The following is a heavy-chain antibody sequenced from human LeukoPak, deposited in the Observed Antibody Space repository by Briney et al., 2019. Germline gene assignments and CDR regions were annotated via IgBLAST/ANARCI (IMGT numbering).Heavy chain of an antibody. CDR1: GFTFSSYV. Sequence: GGSLRLSCAASGFTFSSYVMNWVRQAPGKGLEWVPVISGGGGSTYYADSVKGRFTISRDNSKNTLFLRMNSLRAEDTAVYYCAKGGYCSSTSCYVGWFDPWGQGTLVTVS. V-gene: IGHV3-23*01. CDR3: AKGGYCSSTSCYVGWFDP. D-gene: IGHD2-2*01. CDR2: ISGGGGST. J-gene: IGHJ5*02.